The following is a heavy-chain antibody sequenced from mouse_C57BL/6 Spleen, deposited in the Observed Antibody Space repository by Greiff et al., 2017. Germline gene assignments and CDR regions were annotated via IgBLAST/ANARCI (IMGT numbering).Heavy chain of an antibody. V-gene: IGHV14-2*01. J-gene: IGHJ3*01. D-gene: IGHD1-1*01. CDR2: VDPEDGET. Sequence: VQLKQSGAELVKPGASVKLSCTASGFNIKDYYMHWVKQRTEQGLVWIGRVDPEDGETKYAPKFQGKATITADTSSNTAYLQLSSLTSEDTAVYYCATPSFTTVTSGFAYWGQGTLVTVSA. CDR1: GFNIKDYY. CDR3: ATPSFTTVTSGFAY.